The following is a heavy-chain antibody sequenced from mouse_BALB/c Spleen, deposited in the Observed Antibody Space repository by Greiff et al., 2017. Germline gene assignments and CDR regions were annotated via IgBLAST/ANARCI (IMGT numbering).Heavy chain of an antibody. CDR2: ISTYYGDA. V-gene: IGHV1S137*01. Sequence: QVQLQQSGAELVRPGVSVKISCKGSGYTFTDYAMHWVKQSHAKSLEWIGVISTYYGDASYNQKFKGKATMTVDKTSSTAYMELAILTSEVSSIYYCAMSCYDGYYAMDYWGQGTSVTVSS. CDR3: AMSCYDGYYAMDY. D-gene: IGHD2-12*01. J-gene: IGHJ4*01. CDR1: GYTFTDYA.